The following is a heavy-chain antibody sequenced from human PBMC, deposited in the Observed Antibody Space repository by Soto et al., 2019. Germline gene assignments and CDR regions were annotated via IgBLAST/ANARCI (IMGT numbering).Heavy chain of an antibody. CDR2: IIPMFGTA. Sequence: QVQLVQSGAEVKKPESSVKVSCKAPGGTFSTYAISWVRQAPGQGLEWMGGIIPMFGTANYAQRFQDMVTXTXXESASTGYMELSSLRSEDTAVYFCASGIQLWLRRIHNGYSGWGQGTLVTVSS. J-gene: IGHJ4*02. V-gene: IGHV1-69*05. D-gene: IGHD5-18*01. CDR1: GGTFSTYA. CDR3: ASGIQLWLRRIHNGYSG.